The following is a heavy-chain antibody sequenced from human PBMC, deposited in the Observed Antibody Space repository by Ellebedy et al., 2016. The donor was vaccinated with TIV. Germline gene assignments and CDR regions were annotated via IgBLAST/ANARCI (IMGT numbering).Heavy chain of an antibody. Sequence: GGSLRLXXAASGFTFSSYWMSWVRQAPGKGLEWVANIKQDGSEKYYVDSVKGRFTISRDNAQNSLFLQMNSLRAEDTAVYHCARSDWFDPWGQGTLVTVSS. CDR1: GFTFSSYW. J-gene: IGHJ5*02. CDR3: ARSDWFDP. V-gene: IGHV3-7*01. CDR2: IKQDGSEK.